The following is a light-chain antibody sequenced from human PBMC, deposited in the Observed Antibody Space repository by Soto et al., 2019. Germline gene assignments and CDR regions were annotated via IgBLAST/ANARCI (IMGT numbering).Light chain of an antibody. CDR1: SSDVGGYNY. CDR3: RSYAASSTV. J-gene: IGLJ1*01. V-gene: IGLV2-8*01. Sequence: QSVLTQPPCASGSPGQSVAISCTGTSSDVGGYNYVSWYQQHPGKAPKLMIYEVNKRPSGVPDRFSGSKSGNTASLTVSGLQAEDKADYYRRSYAASSTVLATGPKATVL. CDR2: EVN.